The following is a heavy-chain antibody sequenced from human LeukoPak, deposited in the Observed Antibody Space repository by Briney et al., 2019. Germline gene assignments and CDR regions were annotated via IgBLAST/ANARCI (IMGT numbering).Heavy chain of an antibody. D-gene: IGHD5-12*01. CDR1: GFTFSSYG. V-gene: IGHV3-30*03. Sequence: GRSLRLSCAASGFTFSSYGMHWVRQAPGKGLEWVAVISYDGSNKYYADSVKGRFTIFRDNSKNTLYLQMNSLRAEDTAVYYCAASREWLRFDYWGQGTLVTVSS. CDR3: AASREWLRFDY. J-gene: IGHJ4*02. CDR2: ISYDGSNK.